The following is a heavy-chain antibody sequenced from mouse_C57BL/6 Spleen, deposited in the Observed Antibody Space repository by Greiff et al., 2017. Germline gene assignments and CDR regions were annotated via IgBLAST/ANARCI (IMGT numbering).Heavy chain of an antibody. CDR2: IYPGDGDT. CDR1: GYAFSSSW. Sequence: VKLQESGPELVKPGASVKISCKASGYAFSSSWMNWVKQRPGKGLEWIGRIYPGDGDTNYNGKFTGKATLTADKSSSTAYMQHSNLTSEDSAVYFWARGGFSTAVFDYWGQGTTLTVSS. CDR3: ARGGFSTAVFDY. J-gene: IGHJ2*01. V-gene: IGHV1-82*01. D-gene: IGHD1-1*01.